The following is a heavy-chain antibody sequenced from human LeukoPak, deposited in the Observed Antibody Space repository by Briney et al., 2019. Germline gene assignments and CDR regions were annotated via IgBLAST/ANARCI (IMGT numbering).Heavy chain of an antibody. V-gene: IGHV4-39*07. D-gene: IGHD3-10*01. Sequence: PSETLSLTCTVSGGSISSSSYYWGWIRQPPGKGLEWIGSIYYSGSIYYNPSLKRRVTISVDTPKNQFSLKLSSVTAADTAVYCCAREVAHRGLPRYFDYWGQGTLVTVSP. CDR3: AREVAHRGLPRYFDY. CDR1: GGSISSSSYY. J-gene: IGHJ4*02. CDR2: IYYSGSI.